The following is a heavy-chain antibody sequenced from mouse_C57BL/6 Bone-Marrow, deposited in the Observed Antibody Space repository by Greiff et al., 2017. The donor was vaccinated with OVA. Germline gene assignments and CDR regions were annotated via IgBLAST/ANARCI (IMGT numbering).Heavy chain of an antibody. D-gene: IGHD1-1*01. V-gene: IGHV5-12*01. Sequence: DVQLVESGGGLVQPGGSLKLSCAASGFTFSDSYMYWVRQTPEKRLEWVAYISNGGGSTYYPATVKGRFTISRDNAKNTLYLQRSRLKSEDTAMYYCARPIYYGRSYGFAYWGQGTLVTVSA. CDR3: ARPIYYGRSYGFAY. CDR2: ISNGGGST. CDR1: GFTFSDSY. J-gene: IGHJ3*01.